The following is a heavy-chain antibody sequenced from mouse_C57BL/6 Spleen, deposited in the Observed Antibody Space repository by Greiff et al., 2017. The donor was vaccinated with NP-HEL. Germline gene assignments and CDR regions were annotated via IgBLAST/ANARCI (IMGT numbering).Heavy chain of an antibody. CDR1: GYTFTSYW. Sequence: QVQLQQSGAELVKPGASVKLSCKASGYTFTSYWMHWVKQRPGRGLEWIGRIDPNSGGTKYNEKFKSKATLTADTPSSTSYMQLSSLTSEGSAVDYGASEGDYDYDIGAMDYWGQGTSVTVSS. CDR3: ASEGDYDYDIGAMDY. V-gene: IGHV1-72*01. CDR2: IDPNSGGT. D-gene: IGHD2-4*01. J-gene: IGHJ4*01.